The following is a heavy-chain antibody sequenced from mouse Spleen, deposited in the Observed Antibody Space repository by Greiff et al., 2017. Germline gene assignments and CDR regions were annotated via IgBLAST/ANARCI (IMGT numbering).Heavy chain of an antibody. Sequence: VKLMESGAELARPGASVKLSCKASGYTFTSYGISWVKQRTGQGLEWIGEIYPRSGNTYYNEKFKGKATLTADKSSSTAYMELRSLTSEDSAVYFCAREEYDYDPYAMDYWGQGTSVTVSS. CDR2: IYPRSGNT. D-gene: IGHD2-4*01. CDR1: GYTFTSYG. J-gene: IGHJ4*01. CDR3: AREEYDYDPYAMDY. V-gene: IGHV1-81*01.